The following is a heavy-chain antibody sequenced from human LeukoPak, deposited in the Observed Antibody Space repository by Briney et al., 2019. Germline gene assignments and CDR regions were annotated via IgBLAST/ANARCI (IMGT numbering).Heavy chain of an antibody. J-gene: IGHJ4*02. Sequence: WVRQHPGKGLEWIGYIYYSGSSYYNPSLRSRVTISVDTSKNHFSLKLSSVTAADTAVYYCARNRDGYNSFDYWGQGTLVTVSS. V-gene: IGHV4-31*02. CDR2: IYYSGSS. CDR3: ARNRDGYNSFDY. D-gene: IGHD5-24*01.